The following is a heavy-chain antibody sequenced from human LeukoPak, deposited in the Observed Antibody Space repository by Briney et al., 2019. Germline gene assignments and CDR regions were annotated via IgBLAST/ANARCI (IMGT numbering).Heavy chain of an antibody. CDR2: ISYDGNTI. Sequence: GGSLRLSCAASEFTFSNYALHWVRQAPGKGLQWVAVISYDGNTIRYADSVKGRFIISRDTSKNTLYLQMNSLRAEDTAVYYCARSGGLQKFDYWGQGTLVTVSS. V-gene: IGHV3-30-3*01. CDR1: EFTFSNYA. J-gene: IGHJ4*02. D-gene: IGHD4-11*01. CDR3: ARSGGLQKFDY.